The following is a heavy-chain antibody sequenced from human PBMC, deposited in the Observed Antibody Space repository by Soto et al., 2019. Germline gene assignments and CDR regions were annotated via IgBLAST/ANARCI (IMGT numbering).Heavy chain of an antibody. J-gene: IGHJ4*02. CDR2: INPSGGGT. CDR1: GYNFISYY. V-gene: IGHV1-46*03. CDR3: TRDGATSSDGRLYSFVY. Sequence: ASVKVSCKASGYNFISYYMYWVRQAPGQGLEWMGIINPSGGGTSYAQKFQGRVTMTRDTSTSTVYMELSSLRSEDTAVYYCTRDGATSSDGRLYSFVYWGQGTLVTVSS. D-gene: IGHD2-15*01.